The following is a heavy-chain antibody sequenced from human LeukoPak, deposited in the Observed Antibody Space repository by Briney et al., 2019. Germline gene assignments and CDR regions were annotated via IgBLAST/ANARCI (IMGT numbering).Heavy chain of an antibody. V-gene: IGHV1-8*01. J-gene: IGHJ6*02. CDR2: MNPNSGNT. CDR1: GYTFTSYD. CDR3: ARDPDVGYYYYYGMDV. Sequence: ASVKVSCKASGYTFTSYDINWVRQATGQGLEWMGWMNPNSGNTGYAQKFQGRVTMTRNTSISTAYMELSSLRPEDTAVYYCARDPDVGYYYYYGMDVWGQGTTVTVSS.